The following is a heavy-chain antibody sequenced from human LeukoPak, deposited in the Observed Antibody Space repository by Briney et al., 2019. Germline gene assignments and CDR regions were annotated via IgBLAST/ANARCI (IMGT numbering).Heavy chain of an antibody. D-gene: IGHD1-26*01. Sequence: PSETLSLTCKVSGYSINSGYYWGWIRQPPGKGLEWIGSIYHSGKTYYNPSLKSRVTISVETSKNQFSLKLSSVTAADTAVYYCARGSYWSNWFDPWGQGTLVTVSS. CDR2: IYHSGKT. V-gene: IGHV4-38-2*02. J-gene: IGHJ5*02. CDR1: GYSINSGYY. CDR3: ARGSYWSNWFDP.